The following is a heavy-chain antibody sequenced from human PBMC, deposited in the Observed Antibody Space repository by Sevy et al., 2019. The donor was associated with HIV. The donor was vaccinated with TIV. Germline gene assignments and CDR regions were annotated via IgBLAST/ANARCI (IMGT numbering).Heavy chain of an antibody. V-gene: IGHV1-46*03. CDR3: ARNYDKGHYYYYYGMDV. J-gene: IGHJ6*02. Sequence: ASVKVSCKASGYTFTSYYMHWVRQAPGQGLEWMGIIHPSGGSTSYAQKFQGRVTMTRDTSTSTVYMELSSLRSEDTAVYYCARNYDKGHYYYYYGMDVWGQGTTVTVSS. D-gene: IGHD3-22*01. CDR1: GYTFTSYY. CDR2: IHPSGGST.